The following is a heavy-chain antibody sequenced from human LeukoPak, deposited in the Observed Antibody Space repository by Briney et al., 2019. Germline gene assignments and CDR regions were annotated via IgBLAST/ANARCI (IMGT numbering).Heavy chain of an antibody. D-gene: IGHD3-22*01. CDR2: ISWNSGII. Sequence: GGSLRLSCVASGFPFDDYGMFWVRQSPEKGLEWVSSISWNSGIIDYADSVKGRFTISRDNAKNSLYLQMNSLRVEDTAFYYCAKDRFFYDSGSKANWGQGTLVTVSS. CDR3: AKDRFFYDSGSKAN. CDR1: GFPFDDYG. J-gene: IGHJ4*02. V-gene: IGHV3-9*01.